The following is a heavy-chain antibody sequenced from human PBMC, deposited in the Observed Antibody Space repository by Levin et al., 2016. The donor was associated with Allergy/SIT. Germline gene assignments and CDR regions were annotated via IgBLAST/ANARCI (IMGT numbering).Heavy chain of an antibody. V-gene: IGHV1-2*02. D-gene: IGHD6-19*01. CDR1: GYTFTDYY. CDR3: ARDRRATSSGWRNYYYYYGMDV. Sequence: ASVKVSCKPSGYTFTDYYIHWVRQAPGQGLEWMGWINPNSGATNYAQKFQGRVTMTRDTSISTAYMEMSRLRFDDTAVYYCARDRRATSSGWRNYYYYYGMDVWGQGTTVTVSS. CDR2: INPNSGAT. J-gene: IGHJ6*02.